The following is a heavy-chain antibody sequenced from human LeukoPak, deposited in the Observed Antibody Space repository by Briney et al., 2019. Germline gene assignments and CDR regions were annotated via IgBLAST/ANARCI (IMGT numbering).Heavy chain of an antibody. CDR2: ISHIGST. D-gene: IGHD1-14*01. J-gene: IGHJ3*02. CDR3: ARDRISINALDM. V-gene: IGHV4-59*11. Sequence: SETLSLTCTVSGASISGHYLTWIRQPPGKGLEWIGYISHIGSTNYNPSLKSRVTISVDTSKNQFSLKLTSVTAADTAVYYCARDRISINALDMWRQGTMVTVSS. CDR1: GASISGHY.